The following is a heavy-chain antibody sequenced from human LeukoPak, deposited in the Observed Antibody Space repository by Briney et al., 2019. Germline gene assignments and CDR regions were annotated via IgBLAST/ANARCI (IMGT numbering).Heavy chain of an antibody. CDR3: AKGNVVVITTDY. CDR2: ISGSGGST. V-gene: IGHV3-23*01. D-gene: IGHD3-22*01. CDR1: GFTFSSYA. J-gene: IGHJ4*02. Sequence: GGSLRLFCAASGFTFSSYAMSWVRQAPGKGLEWVSAISGSGGSTYYADSVKGRFTISRDNSKNTLYLQMNSLRAEDTAVYYCAKGNVVVITTDYWGQGTLVTVSS.